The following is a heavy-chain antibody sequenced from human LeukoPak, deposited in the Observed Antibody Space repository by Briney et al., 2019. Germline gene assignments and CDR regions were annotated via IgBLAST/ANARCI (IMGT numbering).Heavy chain of an antibody. CDR1: GGSISSYY. Sequence: PSETLSLTCTVSGGSISSYYWSWIRQPPGKGLEWIGHIYYSGSTNYNPSLKSRVTISVDTSKNQFSLKLSSVTAADTAVYYCARVGAAVADSYFDYWGQGTLVTVSS. V-gene: IGHV4-59*01. CDR3: ARVGAAVADSYFDY. CDR2: IYYSGST. D-gene: IGHD6-19*01. J-gene: IGHJ4*02.